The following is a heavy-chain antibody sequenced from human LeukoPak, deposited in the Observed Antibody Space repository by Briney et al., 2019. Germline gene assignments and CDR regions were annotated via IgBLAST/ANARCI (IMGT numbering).Heavy chain of an antibody. J-gene: IGHJ4*02. CDR3: ARAGAQYCRGGSCYLGY. V-gene: IGHV1-3*03. CDR1: GYTFTSYT. CDR2: INAGNGNT. Sequence: ASVKVSCKASGYTFTSYTMHWVRQAPGQSLEWMGWINAGNGNTKYSQEFKGRVTISRGTSASIVYMDLNSLRSEDMAVYYCARAGAQYCRGGSCYLGYWGQGTLVTVSS. D-gene: IGHD2-15*01.